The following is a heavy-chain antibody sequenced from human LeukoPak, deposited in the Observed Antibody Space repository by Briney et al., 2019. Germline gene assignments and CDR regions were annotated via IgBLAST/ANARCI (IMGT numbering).Heavy chain of an antibody. J-gene: IGHJ5*02. CDR2: INHRGST. D-gene: IGHD3-10*01. CDR3: ARCRVQGVKSRGWFDP. Sequence: SETLSLTCAVYGGSFSGYYWSWIRQPPGKGLEWIGEINHRGSTNYNPSLKSRVTISVDTSKNQFSLKLSSVTAADTAVYYCARCRVQGVKSRGWFDPWGQGTLVTVSS. V-gene: IGHV4-34*01. CDR1: GGSFSGYY.